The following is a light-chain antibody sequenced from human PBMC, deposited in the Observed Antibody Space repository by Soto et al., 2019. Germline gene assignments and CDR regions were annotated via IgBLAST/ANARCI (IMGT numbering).Light chain of an antibody. CDR3: SSYAGSNNVL. CDR1: SSDAGGYKY. V-gene: IGLV2-8*01. Sequence: QSVLTQPPSASGSPGQSVTISCTGTSSDAGGYKYVSWYQQHPGKAPKLMIYEVSQRPSGVPDRFSGSKSGNTASLTVSGLQAEDEADYYCSSYAGSNNVLFGGGTKLTVL. J-gene: IGLJ2*01. CDR2: EVS.